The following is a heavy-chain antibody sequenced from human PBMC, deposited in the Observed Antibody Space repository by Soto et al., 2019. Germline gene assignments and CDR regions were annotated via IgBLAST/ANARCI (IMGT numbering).Heavy chain of an antibody. D-gene: IGHD6-19*01. Sequence: GGSLRLSCAASGFTFNYPWMTWVRQAPGKGLEWVGRIESKTEGVTTDYATPVKGRFTISRDESKNTLYLQMDSLKTEDTAVYYCSTAIGWYDPYGMDVWGHGTTVTVSS. CDR3: STAIGWYDPYGMDV. V-gene: IGHV3-15*04. CDR1: GFTFNYPW. J-gene: IGHJ6*02. CDR2: IESKTEGVTT.